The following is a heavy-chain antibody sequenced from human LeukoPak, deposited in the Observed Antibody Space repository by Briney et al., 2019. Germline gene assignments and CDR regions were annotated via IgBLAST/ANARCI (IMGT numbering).Heavy chain of an antibody. D-gene: IGHD3-3*01. CDR1: GFTFSSYG. Sequence: GGSLRLSCAASGFTFSSYGMHWVRQAPGKGLEWVAFIRYDGSNKYYADSVKGRFTISRDNSKNTLYLQMNSLRSEDTAVYYCARDSGFWSGYYKANWFDPWGQGTLVTVSS. V-gene: IGHV3-30*02. J-gene: IGHJ5*02. CDR3: ARDSGFWSGYYKANWFDP. CDR2: IRYDGSNK.